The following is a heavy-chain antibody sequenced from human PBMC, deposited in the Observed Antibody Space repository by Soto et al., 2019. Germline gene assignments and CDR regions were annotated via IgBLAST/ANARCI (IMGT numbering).Heavy chain of an antibody. J-gene: IGHJ4*02. V-gene: IGHV4-39*01. CDR3: ARPQVGASKGDDY. D-gene: IGHD1-26*01. CDR1: GGSISSSSYY. CDR2: IYYSGST. Sequence: QLQLQESGPGLVKPSETLSLTCTVSGGSISSSSYYWGWIRQPPGKGLEWIGSIYYSGSTYYNPSLKSRVTISVDTSKNQFSLKLSSVTAADTAVYYCARPQVGASKGDDYWGQGTLVTVSS.